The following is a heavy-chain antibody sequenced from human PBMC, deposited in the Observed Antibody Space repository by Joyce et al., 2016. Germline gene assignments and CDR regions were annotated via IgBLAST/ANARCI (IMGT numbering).Heavy chain of an antibody. V-gene: IGHV3-23*01. Sequence: VQLLESGGGLVQPGGSLRLSCTPSGFTFNIGAMNWFRQAPGKGLEWISIINFNCFNAYSAGSVKGRFTITRDNSRNTLSLQMNSLRAEDTAIYYCAKDIEGTVCGQGTTVTVSS. CDR2: INFNCFNA. D-gene: IGHD3-10*01. CDR1: GFTFNIGA. J-gene: IGHJ6*02. CDR3: AKDIEGTV.